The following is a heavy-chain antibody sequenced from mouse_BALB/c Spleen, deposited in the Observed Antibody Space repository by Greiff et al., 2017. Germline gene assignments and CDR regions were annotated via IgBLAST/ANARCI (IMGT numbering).Heavy chain of an antibody. CDR2: IDPANGNT. CDR1: GFNIKDTY. CDR3: ASLYGYEEVFAY. Sequence: VQLQQSGAELVKPGASVKLSCTASGFNIKDTYMHWVKQRPEQGLEWIGRIDPANGNTKYDPKFQGKATITADTSSNTAYLQLSSLTSEDTAVYYCASLYGYEEVFAYWGQGTLVTVSA. V-gene: IGHV14-3*02. D-gene: IGHD2-2*01. J-gene: IGHJ3*01.